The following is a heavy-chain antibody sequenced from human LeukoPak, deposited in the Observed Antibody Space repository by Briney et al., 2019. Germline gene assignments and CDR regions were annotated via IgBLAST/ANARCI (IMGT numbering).Heavy chain of an antibody. V-gene: IGHV3-7*01. CDR1: GFTFSSYW. D-gene: IGHD3-9*01. Sequence: GGSLRLSCAASGFTFSSYWMTWVRQAPGKGLQWVANIKQDGSEKYYVDSVKGRFTISRDNAKNSLYLQMNSLRAEDTAVYYCARLGGDWFQFDDAFDIWGQGTMVTVSS. CDR3: ARLGGDWFQFDDAFDI. CDR2: IKQDGSEK. J-gene: IGHJ3*02.